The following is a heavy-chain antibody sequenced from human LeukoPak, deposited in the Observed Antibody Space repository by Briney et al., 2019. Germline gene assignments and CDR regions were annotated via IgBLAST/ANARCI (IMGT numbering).Heavy chain of an antibody. D-gene: IGHD1-26*01. J-gene: IGHJ4*02. CDR1: GFTFSSYG. V-gene: IGHV3-30*18. Sequence: GGSLRLSCAASGFTFSSYGMHWVRQAPGKGLEGVAVISYDGSNKYYADSVEGRFTISRDNSKNTLYLQMNSLRAEDTAVYYCAEGLRWELRYYFDYWGQGTLVTVSS. CDR2: ISYDGSNK. CDR3: AEGLRWELRYYFDY.